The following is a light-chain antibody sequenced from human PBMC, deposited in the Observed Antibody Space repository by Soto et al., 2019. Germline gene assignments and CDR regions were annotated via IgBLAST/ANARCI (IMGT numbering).Light chain of an antibody. Sequence: DIQMTQSPSSLSASVGDRVTITCRASQSISSYLNWYQQKPGKAPKLLIYAASSLQSRVPSRFSGSGSGTDFNLTISSLQPEDFATYYCQQSYSTPWTFGQGTKVEIK. V-gene: IGKV1-39*01. J-gene: IGKJ1*01. CDR3: QQSYSTPWT. CDR1: QSISSY. CDR2: AAS.